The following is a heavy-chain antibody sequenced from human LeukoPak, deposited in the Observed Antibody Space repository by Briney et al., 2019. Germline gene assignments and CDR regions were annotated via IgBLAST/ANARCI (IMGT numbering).Heavy chain of an antibody. CDR2: ISAYNGNT. J-gene: IGHJ4*02. Sequence: GASVKVSCKASGYTFTSYGISWVRQAPGQGLEWMGWISAYNGNTNFAQKLQGRVTMTTDTSTSTAYMELSSLRHDDTAMYYCARGSTKDFESSVYYYVGRYWGQGTLVTVSS. CDR1: GYTFTSYG. D-gene: IGHD3-22*01. V-gene: IGHV1-18*01. CDR3: ARGSTKDFESSVYYYVGRY.